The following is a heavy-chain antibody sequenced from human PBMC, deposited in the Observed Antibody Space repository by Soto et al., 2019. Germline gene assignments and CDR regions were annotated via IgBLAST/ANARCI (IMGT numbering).Heavy chain of an antibody. CDR1: GGTFSSYA. J-gene: IGHJ6*02. V-gene: IGHV1-69*12. Sequence: QVQLVQSGAEVKKPGSSVKVSCKASGGTFSSYAISWVRQAPGQGLEWMGGIIPIFGTANYAQKFQGRVTITADESTSTAYMELSSLRSEDTAVYYCPRERYYDSSGPNYGMDVWGQGTTVTVSS. CDR2: IIPIFGTA. D-gene: IGHD3-22*01. CDR3: PRERYYDSSGPNYGMDV.